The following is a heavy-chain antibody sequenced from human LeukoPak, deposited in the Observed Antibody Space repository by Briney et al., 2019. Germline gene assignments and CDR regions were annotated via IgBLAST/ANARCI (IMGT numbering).Heavy chain of an antibody. Sequence: GGSLRLSCAASGFTFSTYGMNWVRQAPGKGLEWVSAISGSGGSTYYADSVKGRFTISRDNSKNTLYLQMNSLKTEDTAVYYCTTASLIVVVVATTFNWFDPWGQGTLVTVSS. CDR3: TTASLIVVVVATTFNWFDP. CDR2: ISGSGGST. V-gene: IGHV3-23*01. D-gene: IGHD2-15*01. J-gene: IGHJ5*02. CDR1: GFTFSTYG.